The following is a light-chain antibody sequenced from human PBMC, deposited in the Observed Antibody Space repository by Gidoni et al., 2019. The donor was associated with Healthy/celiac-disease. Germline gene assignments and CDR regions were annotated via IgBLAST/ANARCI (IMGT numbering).Light chain of an antibody. J-gene: IGKJ4*01. CDR2: GAS. V-gene: IGKV3-15*01. CDR1: QSVSSN. CDR3: QQYNNWPLT. Sequence: EILMTPSPATLSVSPGERATLSSRASQSVSSNLAWYQQKPGQAPRRLIYGASTRATGIPARFSGSGSGTEFTLTISSLQSEDFAVYYCQQYNNWPLTFGGGTKVEIK.